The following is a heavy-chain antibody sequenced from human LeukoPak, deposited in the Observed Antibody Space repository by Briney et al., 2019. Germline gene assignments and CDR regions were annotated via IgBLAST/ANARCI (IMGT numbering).Heavy chain of an antibody. CDR1: GFTFSSYS. J-gene: IGHJ4*02. CDR2: ISTSSSYI. D-gene: IGHD1-26*01. V-gene: IGHV3-21*04. CDR3: AKDSALWELLENYFDY. Sequence: GGSLRLSCTASGFTFSSYSMNWVRQAPGKGLEWVSSISTSSSYIYYADSVKGRFTISRDNARNSLYLQMNSLRAEDTAVYYCAKDSALWELLENYFDYWGQGTLVTVSS.